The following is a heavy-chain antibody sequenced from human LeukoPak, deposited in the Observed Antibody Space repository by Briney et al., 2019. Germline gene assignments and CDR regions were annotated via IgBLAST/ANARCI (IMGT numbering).Heavy chain of an antibody. CDR2: IFPGDSDI. J-gene: IGHJ5*01. Sequence: GESLKISCKGSGYSFTSYWIGSVRQMPGKGPEWMGIIFPGDSDIRFSPSFQGQVTISVDKSISTAYLQWSSLKASDTAMFYCARSDSKNWYDYWGQGSLVTVSS. D-gene: IGHD3-22*01. CDR1: GYSFTSYW. CDR3: ARSDSKNWYDY. V-gene: IGHV5-51*01.